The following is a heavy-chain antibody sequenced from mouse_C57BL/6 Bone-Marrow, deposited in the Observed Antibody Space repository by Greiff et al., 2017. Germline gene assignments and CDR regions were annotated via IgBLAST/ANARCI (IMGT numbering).Heavy chain of an antibody. V-gene: IGHV1-9*01. CDR2: ILPGSGST. J-gene: IGHJ1*03. Sequence: VQLQQSGAELMKPGASVKLSCKATGYTFTGYWIEWVKQRPGHGLEWIGEILPGSGSTNYNEKFKGKTTFTADTSSNTAYMQLSSLTTEESAIYYCTRGRALYFDVWGTGTTVTVSS. CDR1: GYTFTGYW. CDR3: TRGRALYFDV.